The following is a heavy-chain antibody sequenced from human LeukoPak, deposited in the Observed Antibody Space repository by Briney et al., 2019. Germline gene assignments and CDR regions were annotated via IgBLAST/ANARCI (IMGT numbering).Heavy chain of an antibody. J-gene: IGHJ6*02. CDR1: GGSISSYY. D-gene: IGHD2-2*01. CDR3: ARGGSSTLTHYYYYGMDV. Sequence: SETLSLTCTVSGGSISSYYWSWIRQPPGKGPEWIGYIYYSGSTNYNPSLKSRVTISVDTSKNQFSLKLSSVTAADTAVYYCARGGSSTLTHYYYYGMDVWGQGTTVTVSS. CDR2: IYYSGST. V-gene: IGHV4-59*01.